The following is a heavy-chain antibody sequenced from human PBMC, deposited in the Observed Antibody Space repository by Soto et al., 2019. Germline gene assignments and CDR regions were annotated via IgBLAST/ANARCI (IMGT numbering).Heavy chain of an antibody. D-gene: IGHD2-15*01. Sequence: ASVKVSCNASGYTFTGYYMHWVRPAPGQGLEWMGWINPNSGGTNYTQKFQGRVTMTRDTSISTAYMELSRLRSDDTAVYYCARDGCSGGSCYSELAPWGQGTLVTVSS. CDR1: GYTFTGYY. J-gene: IGHJ5*02. V-gene: IGHV1-2*02. CDR2: INPNSGGT. CDR3: ARDGCSGGSCYSELAP.